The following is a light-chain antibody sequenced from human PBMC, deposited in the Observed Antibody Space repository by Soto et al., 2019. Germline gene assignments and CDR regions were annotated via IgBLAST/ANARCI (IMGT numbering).Light chain of an antibody. J-gene: IGKJ2*01. Sequence: DIQLTQSPSFLSASVGDRVTITCRASQGISSSLAWFQQKPGKAPKLLIYAASTLQSRVPSRFSGSGSGTDFTLTINSLQPEDFAPYYCHQVNTYPHTFGQGTKLEIK. V-gene: IGKV1-9*01. CDR2: AAS. CDR3: HQVNTYPHT. CDR1: QGISSS.